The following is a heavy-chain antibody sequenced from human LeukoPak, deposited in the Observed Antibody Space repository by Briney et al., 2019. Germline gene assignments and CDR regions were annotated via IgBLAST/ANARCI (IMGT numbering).Heavy chain of an antibody. CDR2: IKQDGSEK. D-gene: IGHD3-10*02. Sequence: GGSLRLSCAASGFTFSSYWMTWVRQAPGKGLEWVANIKQDGSEKYYVGSVEGRFTISRDNAKNSLYLQMNSLRAEDTAVYYCARLSSGSYSWSDPWGQGTLVTVSS. J-gene: IGHJ5*02. CDR1: GFTFSSYW. CDR3: ARLSSGSYSWSDP. V-gene: IGHV3-7*01.